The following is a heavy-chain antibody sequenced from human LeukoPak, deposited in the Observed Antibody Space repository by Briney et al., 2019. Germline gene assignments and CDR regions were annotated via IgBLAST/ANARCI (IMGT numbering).Heavy chain of an antibody. CDR2: IYYSGGT. Sequence: SETLSLTCTVSGGSISSYYWSWIRQPPGKGLEWIGYIYYSGGTNYNPSLKSRVTISVDTSKNQFSLQLNSVTPEDTAVYYCARAGRLWEELFDYWGQGTLVTVSS. CDR3: ARAGRLWEELFDY. J-gene: IGHJ4*02. CDR1: GGSISSYY. V-gene: IGHV4-59*12. D-gene: IGHD3-16*01.